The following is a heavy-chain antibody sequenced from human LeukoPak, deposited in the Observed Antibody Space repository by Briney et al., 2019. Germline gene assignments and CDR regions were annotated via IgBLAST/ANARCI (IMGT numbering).Heavy chain of an antibody. CDR3: ARAHLGIVGATYFDY. J-gene: IGHJ4*02. V-gene: IGHV3-30-3*01. D-gene: IGHD1-26*01. CDR1: GFTFSSYA. Sequence: GGSLRLSCAASGFTFSSYAMHWVRQAPGKGLEWVAVISYDGSNKYYADSVKGRFTISRDNSKNTLYLQMNSLRAEDTAVYYCARAHLGIVGATYFDYWGQGTLVTVSS. CDR2: ISYDGSNK.